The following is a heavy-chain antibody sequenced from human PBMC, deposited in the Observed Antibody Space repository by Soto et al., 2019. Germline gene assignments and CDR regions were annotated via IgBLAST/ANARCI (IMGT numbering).Heavy chain of an antibody. CDR2: IFFRDSET. Sequence: GESLKISCKGSGYSFTSYWFGWVRQTPGKGLEWMGVIFFRDSETKLSPSFQGQVTFSVDKSLNTVYLQWSTLKASDSGVYYCMRGYYDLGHGYDLWGQGTQVT. CDR3: MRGYYDLGHGYDL. V-gene: IGHV5-51*01. CDR1: GYSFTSYW. D-gene: IGHD3-16*01. J-gene: IGHJ5*02.